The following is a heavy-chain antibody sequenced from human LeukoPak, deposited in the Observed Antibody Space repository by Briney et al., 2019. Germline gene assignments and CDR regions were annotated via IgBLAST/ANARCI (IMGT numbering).Heavy chain of an antibody. J-gene: IGHJ4*02. CDR1: GGSVSSGSYY. V-gene: IGHV4-61*09. D-gene: IGHD2-15*01. CDR2: VYKSGST. Sequence: SETLSLTCTVSGGSVSSGSYYCSWIRQPAGKVLEWIGHVYKSGSTNYNPSLKIRVTQSIDTSKNQFSLRLASVTAADTAFYYCARLWSTSCRGGSCPHQPNSWGQGTLVTVSS. CDR3: ARLWSTSCRGGSCPHQPNS.